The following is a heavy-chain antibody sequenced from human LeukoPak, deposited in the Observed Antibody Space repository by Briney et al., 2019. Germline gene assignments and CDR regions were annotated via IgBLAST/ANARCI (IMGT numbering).Heavy chain of an antibody. CDR2: IYTSGST. V-gene: IGHV4-4*07. J-gene: IGHJ4*02. D-gene: IGHD6-6*01. CDR3: ARDVPASIATYYFDY. Sequence: SETLSLTCTVSGGYISSHYWSWIRQPAGKGLEWIGRIYTSGSTNYNPSLKSRVTMSLDTSQNQFSLKLSSVTAADTAVYYCARDVPASIATYYFDYWGQGTLVTVSS. CDR1: GGYISSHY.